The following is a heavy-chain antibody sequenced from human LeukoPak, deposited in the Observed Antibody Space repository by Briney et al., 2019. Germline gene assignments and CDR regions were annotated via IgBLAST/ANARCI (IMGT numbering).Heavy chain of an antibody. J-gene: IGHJ4*02. Sequence: GGSLRLSCAAPGFTFSRYTMHWARRAPGKGLEYVSGISSKGGSTYYASSVKGRFTISRDNSKNTLYLQMGSLRAEDMAVYYCAREDYGTGKFDYWGQGTLVIVSS. V-gene: IGHV3-64*01. CDR1: GFTFSRYT. CDR2: ISSKGGST. CDR3: AREDYGTGKFDY. D-gene: IGHD4-17*01.